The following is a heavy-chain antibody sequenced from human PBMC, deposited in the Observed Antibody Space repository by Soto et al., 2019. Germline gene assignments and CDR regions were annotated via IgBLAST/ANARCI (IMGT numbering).Heavy chain of an antibody. Sequence: PSETLSLTCTVSGGSISSSSYYWGWIRQPPGKGLEWIGSIYYSGSTYYNPSLKSRVTISVDTSKNQFSLKLSSVTAADTAVYYCARTPGYYCPFHAFDIWGQGTMVTVSS. CDR1: GGSISSSSYY. CDR3: ARTPGYYCPFHAFDI. CDR2: IYYSGST. V-gene: IGHV4-39*07. J-gene: IGHJ3*02. D-gene: IGHD2-15*01.